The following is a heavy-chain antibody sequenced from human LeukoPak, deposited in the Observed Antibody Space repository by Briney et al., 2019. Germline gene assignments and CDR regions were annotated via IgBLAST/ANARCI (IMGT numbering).Heavy chain of an antibody. Sequence: ASQTLSLTCTVSGGSISIRNCYWSWIRQPAGKGLEWIGRIYTSGSTNYNPSPKSRVTISVDTSKNQFSLKLSSVTAADAAVYYCARHRNGGNFGFDYWGQGTLVTVSS. CDR2: IYTSGST. J-gene: IGHJ4*02. V-gene: IGHV4-61*02. CDR1: GGSISIRNCY. CDR3: ARHRNGGNFGFDY. D-gene: IGHD4-23*01.